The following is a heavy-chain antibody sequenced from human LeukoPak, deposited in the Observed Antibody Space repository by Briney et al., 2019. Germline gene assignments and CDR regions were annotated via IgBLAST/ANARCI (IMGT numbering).Heavy chain of an antibody. CDR3: ARARRGRGYSYGYGSYYYGMDV. CDR1: GGSISSYY. CDR2: INHSGST. D-gene: IGHD5-18*01. J-gene: IGHJ6*02. Sequence: SSETLPLTCTVSGGSISSYYWSWIRQPPGKGLEWIGEINHSGSTNYNPSLKSRVTISVDTSKNQFSLKLSSVTAADTAVYYCARARRGRGYSYGYGSYYYGMDVWGQGTTVTVSS. V-gene: IGHV4-34*01.